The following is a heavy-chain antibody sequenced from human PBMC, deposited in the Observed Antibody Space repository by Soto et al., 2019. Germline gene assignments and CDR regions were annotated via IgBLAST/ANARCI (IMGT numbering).Heavy chain of an antibody. CDR3: AKARYSGYSGGDDY. J-gene: IGHJ4*02. V-gene: IGHV3-48*01. Sequence: GGSLRLSCAGSGFTFSGHSMSWVRQAPGKGLEWISYISSSNITIYYADSVKGRFTISRDNAKNSVYLQMTSLRPDDTAVYYCAKARYSGYSGGDDYWGRGTLVTVSS. D-gene: IGHD6-19*01. CDR1: GFTFSGHS. CDR2: ISSSNITI.